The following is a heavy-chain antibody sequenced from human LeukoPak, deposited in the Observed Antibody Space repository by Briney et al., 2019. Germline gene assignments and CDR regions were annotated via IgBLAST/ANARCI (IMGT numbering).Heavy chain of an antibody. CDR2: INPNSGGT. J-gene: IGHJ4*02. CDR3: ARDSRRDGYNPSAY. Sequence: ASVKVSCKASGYTFTGYYMHWVRQAPGQGLEWMGWINPNSGGTNYAQKFQGRVTMTRDTSISTAYMELSSLRSEDTAVYYCARDSRRDGYNPSAYWGQGTLVTVSS. CDR1: GYTFTGYY. V-gene: IGHV1-2*02. D-gene: IGHD5-24*01.